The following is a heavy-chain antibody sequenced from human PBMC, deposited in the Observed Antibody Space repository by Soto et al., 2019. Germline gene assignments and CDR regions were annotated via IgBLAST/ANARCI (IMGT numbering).Heavy chain of an antibody. V-gene: IGHV4-59*01. CDR1: DGSISSYY. D-gene: IGHD1-26*01. CDR3: AGFSTGTYLFDF. Sequence: PSETLSLTCTVSDGSISSYYWSWIRQPPGKGLEWIGYIYGTGTTNYNPSLGGRVTISMDTSKNHLSLTLNSVTAADTAVYYCAGFSTGTYLFDFWGQGALVTVSS. J-gene: IGHJ4*02. CDR2: IYGTGTT.